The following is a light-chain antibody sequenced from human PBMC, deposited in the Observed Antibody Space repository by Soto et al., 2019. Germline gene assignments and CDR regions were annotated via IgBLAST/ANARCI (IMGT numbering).Light chain of an antibody. J-gene: IGKJ1*01. CDR1: QSVSGN. CDR2: GAS. V-gene: IGKV3-15*01. Sequence: IVMTQSPATVSASPGERVTLSCRASQSVSGNVAWYHQKPGQPPRLLVYGASTTATDIPARFFGSGSETDFTLTISRLQSEDFCTYYGQQFNSWPRTFGQGTKVEIK. CDR3: QQFNSWPRT.